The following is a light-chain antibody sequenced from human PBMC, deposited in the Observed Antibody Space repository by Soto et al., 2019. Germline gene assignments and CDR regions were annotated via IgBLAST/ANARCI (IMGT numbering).Light chain of an antibody. CDR3: CAYTARSTLV. CDR1: MRDVGAYNL. Sequence: QSALTQPASVSGSAGQSSTISCSGTMRDVGAYNLVSWYQQHPGTAPKLIIYEVRNRPSGISSRLSGSRSGNTASLTISGLQPWDEGDYYCCAYTARSTLVFGGGTKLTVL. CDR2: EVR. V-gene: IGLV2-14*01. J-gene: IGLJ2*01.